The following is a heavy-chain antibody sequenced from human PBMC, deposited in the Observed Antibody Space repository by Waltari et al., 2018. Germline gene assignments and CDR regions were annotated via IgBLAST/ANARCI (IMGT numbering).Heavy chain of an antibody. CDR2: INTDGSET. Sequence: VQLVESGGGLVQPGGSLRLSCAPSRFTFSSHWMHWVSQAPGKGMVWVTRINTDGSETAYADSVRGRFTISRDNAKNTLFLQMNSLRVEDTAVYYCARAYSGKKNPKESWGQGTLVTVSS. CDR1: RFTFSSHW. CDR3: ARAYSGKKNPKES. V-gene: IGHV3-74*03. J-gene: IGHJ5*02. D-gene: IGHD4-4*01.